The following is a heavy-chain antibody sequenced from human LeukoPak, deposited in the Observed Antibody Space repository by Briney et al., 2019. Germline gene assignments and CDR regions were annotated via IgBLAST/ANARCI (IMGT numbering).Heavy chain of an antibody. CDR1: GGSISSSSYY. V-gene: IGHV4-39*01. CDR3: ARLLLSCSSTSCYKRRFDP. CDR2: IYYSGST. Sequence: PSETLSLTCTVSGGSISSSSYYWGWIRQPPREGLEWIGSIYYSGSTYYNPSLKSRITISVDTSKNQFSLKLSSVTAADTAVYYCARLLLSCSSTSCYKRRFDPWGQGTLVTVSS. D-gene: IGHD2-2*02. J-gene: IGHJ5*02.